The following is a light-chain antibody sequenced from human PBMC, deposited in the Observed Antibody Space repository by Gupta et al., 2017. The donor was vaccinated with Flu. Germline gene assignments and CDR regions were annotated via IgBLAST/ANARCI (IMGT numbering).Light chain of an antibody. V-gene: IGKV2-30*01. J-gene: IGKJ1*01. CDR1: QSLVYSDGNTV. CDR3: RQGSHWPWA. Sequence: VALGQPASISCRSSQSLVYSDGNTVLHWFQQRPGQSPRRLIYLGSHRDSGVPDRFSGSGSGTDFTLKISMVDAEDVGVYCCRQGSHWPWAFGQGTKVEIK. CDR2: LGS.